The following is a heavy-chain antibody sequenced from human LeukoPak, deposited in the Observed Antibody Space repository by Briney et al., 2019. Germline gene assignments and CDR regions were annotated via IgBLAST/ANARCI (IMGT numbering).Heavy chain of an antibody. J-gene: IGHJ4*02. Sequence: SETLSLTCTVSGGSISSSSYYWGWICQPPGKGLEWIGSIYYSGSTYYNPSLKSRVTISVDTSKNQFSLKLSSVTAADTAVYYCARGYYDFWSGYAHGLFDYWGQGTLVTVSS. CDR3: ARGYYDFWSGYAHGLFDY. V-gene: IGHV4-39*01. CDR2: IYYSGST. D-gene: IGHD3-3*01. CDR1: GGSISSSSYY.